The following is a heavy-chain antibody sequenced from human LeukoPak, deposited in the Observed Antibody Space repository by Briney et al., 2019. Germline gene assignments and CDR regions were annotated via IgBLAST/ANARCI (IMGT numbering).Heavy chain of an antibody. J-gene: IGHJ3*02. V-gene: IGHV3-30*02. CDR1: GFTFSSYG. CDR2: IRYDGRNK. D-gene: IGHD3-22*01. CDR3: ARDHDSSGYSSDAFDI. Sequence: PGGSLRLSCAASGFTFSSYGMHWVRQAPGKGLEWVAFIRYDGRNKYYADSVKGRFTISRDNSKNTLYLQMNSLRAEDTAVYYCARDHDSSGYSSDAFDIWGQGTMVTVSS.